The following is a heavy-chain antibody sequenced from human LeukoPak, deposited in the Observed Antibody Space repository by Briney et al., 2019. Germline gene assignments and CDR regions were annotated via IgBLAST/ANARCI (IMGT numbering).Heavy chain of an antibody. CDR1: GFTFSSYA. Sequence: GGSLRPSCAASGFTFSSYAMSWVRQAPGKGLEWVSAISGSGGSTYYADSVKGRFTISRDNSKNTLYLQMNSLRAEDTAVYYCAKVSLITIFGVVTDNDAFDIWGQGTMVTVSS. CDR2: ISGSGGST. V-gene: IGHV3-23*01. J-gene: IGHJ3*02. CDR3: AKVSLITIFGVVTDNDAFDI. D-gene: IGHD3-3*01.